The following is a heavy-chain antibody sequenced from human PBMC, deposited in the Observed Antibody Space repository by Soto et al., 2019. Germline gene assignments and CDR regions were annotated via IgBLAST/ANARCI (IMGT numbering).Heavy chain of an antibody. J-gene: IGHJ4*02. CDR3: ARQKSVAASPVDY. Sequence: GESLKISCKASGYYFSGHWIGWVRQMPGKGLEWMGIIYPRDSEIRYSPSFQGQVTISADKSSTTAYLEWSSLKASDSALYYCARQKSVAASPVDYWGQGTRETVSS. CDR2: IYPRDSEI. CDR1: GYYFSGHW. V-gene: IGHV5-51*01. D-gene: IGHD6-6*01.